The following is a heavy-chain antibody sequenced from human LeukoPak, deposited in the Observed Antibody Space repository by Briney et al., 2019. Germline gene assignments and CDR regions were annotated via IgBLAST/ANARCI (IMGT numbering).Heavy chain of an antibody. J-gene: IGHJ5*02. Sequence: PSETLSLTCTVSGSSISSSNFYWGWIRQPPGKGLEWIGSIYYSGSTYYNPSLKSRVTISVDTSKNQFSLKLSSVTAADTAVYYCARNTMVRGVIIFGGSGYWFDPWGQGTLVTVSS. D-gene: IGHD3-10*01. CDR2: IYYSGST. V-gene: IGHV4-39*07. CDR3: ARNTMVRGVIIFGGSGYWFDP. CDR1: GSSISSSNFY.